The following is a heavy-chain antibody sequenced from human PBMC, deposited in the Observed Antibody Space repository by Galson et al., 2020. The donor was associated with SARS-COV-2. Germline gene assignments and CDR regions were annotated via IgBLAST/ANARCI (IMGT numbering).Heavy chain of an antibody. J-gene: IGHJ4*02. D-gene: IGHD1-1*01. CDR1: GSSLVSNTW. Sequence: SETLSLTCAASGSSLVSNTWQSCLRPPPKKGLEWIQEIYHTGTNYYNHSLKSRVTISVDNSKNKFSLLLNNVTSADTAVYYCARGTSYWRVSLDYWGQGALVTVAS. V-gene: IGHV4-4*02. CDR3: ARGTSYWRVSLDY. CDR2: IYHTGTN.